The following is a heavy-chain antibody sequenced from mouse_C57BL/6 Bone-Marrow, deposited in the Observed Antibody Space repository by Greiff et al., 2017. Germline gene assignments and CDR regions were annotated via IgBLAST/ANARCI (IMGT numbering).Heavy chain of an antibody. CDR3: ARWGWLPFDY. Sequence: QVQLQQPGAELVKPGASVKMSCKASGYTFTSYWITWVKQRPGHGLEWIGDIYPGSGSTNYNEKFKSKATLTLDTSSSTAYMQLSSLTSEDSAVYYCARWGWLPFDYWGQGTTRTVAS. CDR1: GYTFTSYW. D-gene: IGHD2-3*01. CDR2: IYPGSGST. J-gene: IGHJ2*01. V-gene: IGHV1-55*01.